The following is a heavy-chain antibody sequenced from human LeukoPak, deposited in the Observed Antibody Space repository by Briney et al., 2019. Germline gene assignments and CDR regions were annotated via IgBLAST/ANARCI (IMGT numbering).Heavy chain of an antibody. CDR2: IWFDGSNQ. V-gene: IGHV3-33*01. J-gene: IGHJ4*02. CDR1: GFIFSDYG. D-gene: IGHD3-22*01. Sequence: GGSLRLSCAASGFIFSDYGMHWVRQAPGKGLEWVAVIWFDGSNQYHADAVKGRFTISRDNSKNTLYLQMSSLRAEDTALYYCTRDDFAGDSSGYIDYWGQGTLVTVSS. CDR3: TRDDFAGDSSGYIDY.